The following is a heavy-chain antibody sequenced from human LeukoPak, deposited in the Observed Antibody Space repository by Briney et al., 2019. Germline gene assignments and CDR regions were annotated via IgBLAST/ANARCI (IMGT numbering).Heavy chain of an antibody. Sequence: GESLKISCKTSGYTFTTYWIGWVRQMPGKGLEWMGIIYPGDSDTRYSPSFQGQVTISADKSISTAYLQWSSLKASDTAMYYCARQGVTMVRGVLRHYYYYYMDVWGKGTTVTVSS. D-gene: IGHD3-10*01. V-gene: IGHV5-51*01. CDR3: ARQGVTMVRGVLRHYYYYYMDV. J-gene: IGHJ6*03. CDR2: IYPGDSDT. CDR1: GYTFTTYW.